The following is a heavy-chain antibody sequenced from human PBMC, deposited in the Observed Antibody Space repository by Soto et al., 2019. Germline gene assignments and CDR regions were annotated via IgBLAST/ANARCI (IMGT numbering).Heavy chain of an antibody. J-gene: IGHJ4*02. V-gene: IGHV3-7*03. CDR3: ARSYYDFWSGYYIPFDY. D-gene: IGHD3-3*01. CDR1: GFTFSSYW. CDR2: IKQDGSEK. Sequence: GGSLRLSCAASGFTFSSYWMSWVRQAPGKGLEWVANIKQDGSEKYYVDSVKGRFTISRDNAKNSLYLQMNSLRAEDTAVYYCARSYYDFWSGYYIPFDYWGQGTLVTVSS.